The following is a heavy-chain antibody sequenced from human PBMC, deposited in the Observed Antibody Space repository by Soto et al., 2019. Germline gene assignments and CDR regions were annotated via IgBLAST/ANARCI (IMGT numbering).Heavy chain of an antibody. D-gene: IGHD2-15*01. V-gene: IGHV1-8*01. CDR3: ERRIILGYCSGGSYYSDAFDI. J-gene: IGHJ3*02. CDR1: GYTFTSYD. CDR2: MNPNSGNT. Sequence: QVQLVQSGAEVKKPGASVKVSCKASGYTFTSYDINWVRQATGQGLEWMGWMNPNSGNTGYAQKFQGRVTLTRNTFISTAYMVVSSLRSEDTAVYYCERRIILGYCSGGSYYSDAFDIWGQGTMVTVSS.